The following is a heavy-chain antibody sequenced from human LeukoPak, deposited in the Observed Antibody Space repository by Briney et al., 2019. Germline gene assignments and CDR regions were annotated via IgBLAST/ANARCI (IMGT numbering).Heavy chain of an antibody. D-gene: IGHD6-13*01. CDR1: GGSISSYY. Sequence: SETLSLTCTVSGGSISSYYWSWIRQPPGKGLEWIGYIYYSGSTNYNPSLKSRVTISVDTSKNQFSLKLSSVTAADTAAYYCAREVGSLNWFDPWGQGTLVTVSS. CDR2: IYYSGST. J-gene: IGHJ5*02. V-gene: IGHV4-59*01. CDR3: AREVGSLNWFDP.